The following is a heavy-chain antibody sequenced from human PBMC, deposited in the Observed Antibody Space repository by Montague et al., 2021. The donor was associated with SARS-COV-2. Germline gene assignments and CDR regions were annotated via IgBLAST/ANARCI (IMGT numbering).Heavy chain of an antibody. CDR3: AKGRYSAYVLDN. D-gene: IGHD5-18*01. CDR1: GFTFNSYS. CDR2: IYSGDRGT. Sequence: SLRLSCAASGFTFNSYSMSWVRQSPGKGLEWVSVIYSGDRGTYYADAVKGRFTISRDNSKNTLYLQMHSLRAEDTAKYYCAKGRYSAYVLDNWGPGTQVTVSS. V-gene: IGHV3-23*03. J-gene: IGHJ4*02.